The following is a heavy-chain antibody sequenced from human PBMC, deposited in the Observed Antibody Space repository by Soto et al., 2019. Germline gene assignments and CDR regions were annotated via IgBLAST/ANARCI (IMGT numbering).Heavy chain of an antibody. V-gene: IGHV3-73*01. Sequence: EVQLVESGGGLVQPGGSLKLSCAASGFTFSGSAMHWVRQASGKGLEWVGRIRSKANSYATAYAASVKGRFTISRDDSKKTAYVQILCLKTADTAVYYWTSQGPRKGDFWSVFSTDWGQGNLVTV. CDR2: IRSKANSYAT. D-gene: IGHD3-3*01. CDR1: GFTFSGSA. J-gene: IGHJ4*02. CDR3: TSQGPRKGDFWSVFSTD.